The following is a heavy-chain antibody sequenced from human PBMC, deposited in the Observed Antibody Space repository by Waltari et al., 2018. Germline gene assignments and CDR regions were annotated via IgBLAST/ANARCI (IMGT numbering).Heavy chain of an antibody. J-gene: IGHJ4*02. CDR1: GFSFNNYW. CDR3: SVSLNS. Sequence: EVQLVESGGGLVQPGGSLRLSCAASGFSFNNYWMDWVRQAPGKGLEWVAKITQEGREVHHVDSGRGRFTISRDNAQNLLYLQMSSLRAEETAVYYCSVSLNSWGQGTLVTVSS. CDR2: ITQEGREV. V-gene: IGHV3-7*01.